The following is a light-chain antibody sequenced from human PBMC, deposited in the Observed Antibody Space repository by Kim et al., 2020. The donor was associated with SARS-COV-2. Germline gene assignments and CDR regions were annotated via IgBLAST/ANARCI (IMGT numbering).Light chain of an antibody. CDR3: QQSYITPFT. Sequence: IQLTQSPSTLSASVGDRVTITCRTTQSISSHLNWYQQKPGRAPKLLISAASTLQGGVPSRFSGSGSETDFTLTISSLQPEDFATYFCQQSYITPFTFGPGTKVDIK. V-gene: IGKV1-39*01. CDR1: QSISSH. J-gene: IGKJ3*01. CDR2: AAS.